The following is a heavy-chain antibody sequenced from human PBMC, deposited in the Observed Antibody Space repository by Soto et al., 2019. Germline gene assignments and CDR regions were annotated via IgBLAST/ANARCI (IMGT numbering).Heavy chain of an antibody. CDR2: IKTKTGGGTT. V-gene: IGHV3-15*07. CDR1: GFTFSNAW. J-gene: IGHJ4*02. D-gene: IGHD6-19*01. Sequence: GGSLRLSCAASGFTFSNAWMNWVRQAPGKGLEWVGRIKTKTGGGTTDYAAPVKGRFTISRDDSKNTLSLQMNSLKTEDTAVYYCTPSMAVAGTVVGNDYWGQGTLVTVSS. CDR3: TPSMAVAGTVVGNDY.